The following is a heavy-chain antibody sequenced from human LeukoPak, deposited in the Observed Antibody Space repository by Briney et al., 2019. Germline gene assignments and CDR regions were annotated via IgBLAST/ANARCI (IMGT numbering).Heavy chain of an antibody. V-gene: IGHV1-69*13. CDR3: ASATPGAHCSSTRCLTPRIDY. CDR1: GGTFSSYA. CDR2: IIPIFGTA. J-gene: IGHJ4*02. Sequence: ASVKVSCKASGGTFSSYAISSGRHAPGQGLEWRGGIIPIFGTANYAQKFQGRVTITADESTSTAYMELSSLRSEDTAVYYCASATPGAHCSSTRCLTPRIDYWGQGTLVTVSS. D-gene: IGHD2-2*01.